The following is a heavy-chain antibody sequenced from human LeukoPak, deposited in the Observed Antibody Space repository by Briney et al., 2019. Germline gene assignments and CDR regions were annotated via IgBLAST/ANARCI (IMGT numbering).Heavy chain of an antibody. V-gene: IGHV3-23*01. D-gene: IGHD3-22*01. Sequence: GGSLRLSCAASGFSFGSSAMTWVRQAPGKGLEWVSGIRASDDTTYYVDSVKGRFTVSRDNSKNTLYLQVNSLRVEDTAVYYCRFYTSGSDYWGQGTLVTVSS. CDR3: RFYTSGSDY. CDR2: IRASDDTT. J-gene: IGHJ4*02. CDR1: GFSFGSSA.